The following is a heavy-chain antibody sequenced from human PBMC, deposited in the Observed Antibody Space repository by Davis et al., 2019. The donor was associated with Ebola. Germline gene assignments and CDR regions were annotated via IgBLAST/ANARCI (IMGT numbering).Heavy chain of an antibody. CDR1: GYSISSGYY. D-gene: IGHD4-11*01. CDR3: ARLTVTTRLDAFDI. V-gene: IGHV4-38-2*02. Sequence: PGGSLRLSCTVSGYSISSGYYWGWIRQPPGKGLEWIGSIYHSGSTYYNPSLKSRVTISVDTSKNQFSLKLSSVTAADTAVYYCARLTVTTRLDAFDIWGQGTMVTVSS. J-gene: IGHJ3*02. CDR2: IYHSGST.